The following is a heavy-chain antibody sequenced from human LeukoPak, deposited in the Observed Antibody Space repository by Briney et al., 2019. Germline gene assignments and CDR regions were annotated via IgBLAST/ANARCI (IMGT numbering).Heavy chain of an antibody. Sequence: GASVKVSCKASGYTFTSYDINWVRQATGQGLEWMGWMNPNSGNTGYAQKFQGRVTMTRNTTISTAYMELSSLRSEDTAVYYCATETGIAAAVLDYWGQGTLVTVSS. CDR2: MNPNSGNT. CDR1: GYTFTSYD. D-gene: IGHD6-13*01. J-gene: IGHJ4*02. CDR3: ATETGIAAAVLDY. V-gene: IGHV1-8*01.